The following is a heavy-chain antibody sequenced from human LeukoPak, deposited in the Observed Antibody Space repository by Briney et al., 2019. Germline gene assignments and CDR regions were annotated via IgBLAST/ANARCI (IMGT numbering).Heavy chain of an antibody. D-gene: IGHD2-15*01. CDR2: IYPGDSDT. V-gene: IGHV5-51*01. Sequence: GESLQISCQGSGYTFTNCWIGWVRQMPGKGLEWMGIIYPGDSDTRYSPSFQGQVTISADKSINTAYLQWSSLKASDTAIYYCARLTRYCSGDSCYFDYWGQGTLVTVSS. CDR3: ARLTRYCSGDSCYFDY. CDR1: GYTFTNCW. J-gene: IGHJ4*02.